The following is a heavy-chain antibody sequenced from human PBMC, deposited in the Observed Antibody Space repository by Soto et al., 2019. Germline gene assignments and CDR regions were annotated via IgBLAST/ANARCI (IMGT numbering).Heavy chain of an antibody. CDR2: IYYSGST. CDR1: GGSISSSSYY. D-gene: IGHD2-21*02. CDR3: ASRGGNSVVDYGDY. J-gene: IGHJ4*02. Sequence: QLQLQESGPGLVKPSETLSLTCTVSGGSISSSSYYWGWIRQPPGEGLEWSGSIYYSGSTYYNPSLKSRVTISVDTSKNQFSLKLSAVTAADTAVYYCASRGGNSVVDYGDYWGQGTLVTVSS. V-gene: IGHV4-39*01.